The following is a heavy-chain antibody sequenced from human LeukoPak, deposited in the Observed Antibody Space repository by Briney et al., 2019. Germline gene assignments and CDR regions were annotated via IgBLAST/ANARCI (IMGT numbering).Heavy chain of an antibody. D-gene: IGHD2-21*01. J-gene: IGHJ4*02. CDR3: ARERGIKPLGLAVY. Sequence: ASVKVSCKASGYTFTGYYMHWVRQAPGQGLEWMGWINPNSGGTNYAQKFQGRVTMTRDTSISTAYMELSRLRSDDTAVYYCARERGIKPLGLAVYWGQGTLVTVSS. CDR2: INPNSGGT. V-gene: IGHV1-2*02. CDR1: GYTFTGYY.